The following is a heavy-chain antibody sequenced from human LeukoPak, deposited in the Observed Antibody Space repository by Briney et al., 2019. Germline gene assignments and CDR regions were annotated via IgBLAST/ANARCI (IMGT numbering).Heavy chain of an antibody. V-gene: IGHV4-59*08. Sequence: PSETLSFTCTVSGGSISSYYWSWIRQPPGKGLEWIGYIYYSGSTNYNPSLKSRVTISVDTSKNQFSLKLSSVTAADTAVYYCASRKEGIAAAYAFDIWGQGTMVTVSS. CDR2: IYYSGST. CDR3: ASRKEGIAAAYAFDI. D-gene: IGHD6-13*01. CDR1: GGSISSYY. J-gene: IGHJ3*02.